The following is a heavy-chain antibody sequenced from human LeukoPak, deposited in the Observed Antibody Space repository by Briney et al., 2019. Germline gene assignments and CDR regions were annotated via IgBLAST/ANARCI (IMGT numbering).Heavy chain of an antibody. CDR2: VRAKTDGGTT. D-gene: IGHD2/OR15-2a*01. Sequence: GGSLRLSCAVSGFTFTNAWMNWVRQAPGKGLEWVGRVRAKTDGGTTEYAAPVKGRFSISRDESTNTVYLQMNSLITEDTAIYYCAADTPVPLAQIDYWGQGALVTVSS. J-gene: IGHJ4*02. V-gene: IGHV3-15*01. CDR3: AADTPVPLAQIDY. CDR1: GFTFTNAW.